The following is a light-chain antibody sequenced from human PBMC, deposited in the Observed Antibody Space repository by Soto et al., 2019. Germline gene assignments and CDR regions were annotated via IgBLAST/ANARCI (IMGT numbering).Light chain of an antibody. CDR1: QDISNY. CDR2: DAS. Sequence: DIQMTQSPSSLSASVGDRVTITCQASQDISNYLNWYQQKSGKAPKLLINDASHLETGVPSRFSGRGSGTDFTFSISNLQPEDVAVYYCQQYDNFPPLTFGGGTKVEIK. CDR3: QQYDNFPPLT. J-gene: IGKJ4*01. V-gene: IGKV1-33*01.